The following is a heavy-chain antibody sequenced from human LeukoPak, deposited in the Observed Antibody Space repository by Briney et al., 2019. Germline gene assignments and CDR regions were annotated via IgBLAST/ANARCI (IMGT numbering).Heavy chain of an antibody. Sequence: SETLSLTCAVSGDSIYSKWWSWVRQPPGKGLEWIGEVFHTGDTKHNPSLKSRVTMSVGKSKNQFSLKLNSVTATDTAVYYCASSNDYIWFDPWGQGALVTVSA. CDR3: ASSNDYIWFDP. D-gene: IGHD4-11*01. V-gene: IGHV4-4*02. CDR2: VFHTGDT. CDR1: GDSIYSKW. J-gene: IGHJ5*02.